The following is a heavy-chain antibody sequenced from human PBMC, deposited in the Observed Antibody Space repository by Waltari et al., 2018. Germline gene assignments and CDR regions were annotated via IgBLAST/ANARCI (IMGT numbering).Heavy chain of an antibody. V-gene: IGHV3-21*02. Sequence: VKLVESGGGLVNPGGSLRLSCVASGVTFSNSNMNWVRQAPGKGLEWVSHISGSGDYIYYADSVEGRLTVSRDNAQNSLYLQMDSLRVDDSGVYYCARSNPANHGEDFFDYWGQGTVVTVSS. CDR2: ISGSGDYI. CDR1: GVTFSNSN. J-gene: IGHJ4*02. D-gene: IGHD3-10*01. CDR3: ARSNPANHGEDFFDY.